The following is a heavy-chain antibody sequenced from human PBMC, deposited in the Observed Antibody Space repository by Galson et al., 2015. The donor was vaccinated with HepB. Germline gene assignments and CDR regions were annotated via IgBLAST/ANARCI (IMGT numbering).Heavy chain of an antibody. D-gene: IGHD3-3*01. CDR3: AKFGTVDFWSGYYY. Sequence: SLRLSCAASGFTFSSYAMSWVRQAPGKGLEWVSAISGSGGSTYYADSVKGRFTISRANSKNTLYLQMNSLRAEDTAVYYCAKFGTVDFWSGYYYWGQGTLVTVSS. J-gene: IGHJ4*02. CDR1: GFTFSSYA. V-gene: IGHV3-23*01. CDR2: ISGSGGST.